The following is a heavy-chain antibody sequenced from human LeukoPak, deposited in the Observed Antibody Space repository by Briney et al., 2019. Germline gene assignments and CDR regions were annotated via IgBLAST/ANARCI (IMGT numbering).Heavy chain of an antibody. CDR2: ISSSSSYI. CDR1: GFTVSSNY. D-gene: IGHD3-22*01. Sequence: GGSLRLSCAASGFTVSSNYMSWVRQAPGKGLEWVSSISSSSSYIYYADSVKGRFTISRDNAKNSLYLQMNSLRAEDTAVYYCARGKWGYYYDSSGYYYGFDYWGQGTLVTVSS. CDR3: ARGKWGYYYDSSGYYYGFDY. J-gene: IGHJ4*02. V-gene: IGHV3-21*01.